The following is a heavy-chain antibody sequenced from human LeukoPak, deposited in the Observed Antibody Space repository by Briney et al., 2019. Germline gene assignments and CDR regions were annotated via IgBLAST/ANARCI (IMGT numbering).Heavy chain of an antibody. Sequence: GGSLRLSCAASGFTFSSYSMSWVRQAPGKGLEWVSYISSSSTIYYADSVKGRFTISRDNAKNSLYLQMNSLRAEDTAVYYCARPLLLWFGGIYDAFDIWGQGTMVTVSS. J-gene: IGHJ3*02. CDR1: GFTFSSYS. CDR2: ISSSSTI. V-gene: IGHV3-48*01. CDR3: ARPLLLWFGGIYDAFDI. D-gene: IGHD3-10*01.